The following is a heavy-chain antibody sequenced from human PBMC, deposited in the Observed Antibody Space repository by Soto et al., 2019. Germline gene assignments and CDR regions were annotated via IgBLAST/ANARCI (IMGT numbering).Heavy chain of an antibody. V-gene: IGHV3-30*18. D-gene: IGHD3-10*01. J-gene: IGHJ4*02. Sequence: QVQLVESGGGVVQPGRSLRLSCAASGFTLSSYGMHWVRQAPGKGLEWVAVISYDGSNKYYADSVKGRFTISRDSSKNTLYLQMNSLRAEDTALYYCAKEGLWLVDYWGQGTLVTVSS. CDR3: AKEGLWLVDY. CDR1: GFTLSSYG. CDR2: ISYDGSNK.